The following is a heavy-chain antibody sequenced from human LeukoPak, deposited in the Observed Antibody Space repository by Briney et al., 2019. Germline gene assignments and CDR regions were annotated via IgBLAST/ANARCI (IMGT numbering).Heavy chain of an antibody. CDR3: ARRENGYKWDYFDY. CDR1: GGSFSGYY. Sequence: PSETLSLTFAVYGGSFSGYYWSWIRQPPGKGLEWFGEINHSGSTNYNPSLKSRVTISVDTSKNQFSLKLSSVTAADTAVYYCARRENGYKWDYFDYWGQGTLVTVSS. J-gene: IGHJ4*02. D-gene: IGHD5-24*01. V-gene: IGHV4-34*01. CDR2: INHSGST.